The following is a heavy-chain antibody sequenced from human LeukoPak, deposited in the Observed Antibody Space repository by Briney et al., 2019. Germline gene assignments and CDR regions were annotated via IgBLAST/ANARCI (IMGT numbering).Heavy chain of an antibody. CDR2: ISACNGNT. CDR3: ARDPVVATIHYYYYYGMDV. D-gene: IGHD5-12*01. Sequence: AASVKVSCKASGYTLTSYGISWVRQAPGQGLEWMGWISACNGNTNYAQKLQGRVTMTTDTSTSTAYMELRSLRSDDTAVYYCARDPVVATIHYYYYYGMDVWGQGTTVTVSS. V-gene: IGHV1-18*01. CDR1: GYTLTSYG. J-gene: IGHJ6*02.